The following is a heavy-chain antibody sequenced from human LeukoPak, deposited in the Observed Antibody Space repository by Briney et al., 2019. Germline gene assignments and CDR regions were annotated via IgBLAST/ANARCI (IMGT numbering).Heavy chain of an antibody. V-gene: IGHV1-18*01. Sequence: ASVKVSCKASGYTFTSYGISWVRQAPGQGLEWMGWISAYNGNTNYTQKLQDRITMTTDTSTSTAYMELRSLRSDDTAVYYCARDQGYDILTGHDWYFDLWGRGTLVTVSS. CDR2: ISAYNGNT. CDR3: ARDQGYDILTGHDWYFDL. D-gene: IGHD3-9*01. J-gene: IGHJ2*01. CDR1: GYTFTSYG.